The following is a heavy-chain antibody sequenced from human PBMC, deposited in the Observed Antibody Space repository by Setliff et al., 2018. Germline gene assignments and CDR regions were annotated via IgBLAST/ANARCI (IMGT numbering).Heavy chain of an antibody. D-gene: IGHD5-12*01. J-gene: IGHJ4*02. CDR3: ARGGYNGYAVFDD. Sequence: PSETLSLTCTVSGASLSGYYWSWIRQPPGKGLEWIGNIYYTGSPSYSPSLRSRGTTSVDTSKNKFSLSLSSVTAADTAVYYCARGGYNGYAVFDDWGQGALVTVSS. V-gene: IGHV4-59*01. CDR2: IYYTGSP. CDR1: GASLSGYY.